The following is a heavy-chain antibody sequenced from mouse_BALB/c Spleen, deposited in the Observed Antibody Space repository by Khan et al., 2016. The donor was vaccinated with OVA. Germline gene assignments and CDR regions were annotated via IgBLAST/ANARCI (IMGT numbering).Heavy chain of an antibody. CDR2: ILGGGST. CDR3: AKGVWSYYYALDY. CDR1: GFSLSDYG. J-gene: IGHJ4*01. V-gene: IGHV2-6-5*01. Sequence: VQLVESGPGLVAPSQNLSLTCTVSGFSLSDYGVSWIRQPLGKGLQWRGVILGGGSTYYNSALKSRLSISKDNSKSQVFLKMRSLQSDDTATFYCAKGVWSYYYALDYWGQGTSVTVSS.